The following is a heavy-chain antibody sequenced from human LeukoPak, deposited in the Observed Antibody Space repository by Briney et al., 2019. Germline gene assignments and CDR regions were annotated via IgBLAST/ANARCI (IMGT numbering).Heavy chain of an antibody. CDR1: GGSFSGYY. D-gene: IGHD6-19*01. CDR2: ISHSGST. J-gene: IGHJ4*02. V-gene: IGHV4-34*01. Sequence: PSETLSLTCAVYGGSFSGYYWSWIRQPPGKGLEWIGEISHSGSTNYNPSLKSRVTISVDTSKNQFSLKLSSVTAADTAVYYCARLKRTAVAGTGFDYWGQGTLVTVSS. CDR3: ARLKRTAVAGTGFDY.